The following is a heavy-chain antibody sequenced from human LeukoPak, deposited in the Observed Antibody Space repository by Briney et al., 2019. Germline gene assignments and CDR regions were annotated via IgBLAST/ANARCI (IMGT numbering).Heavy chain of an antibody. V-gene: IGHV3-23*01. D-gene: IGHD6-19*01. CDR3: AKDGALRYSSGWYGSFDY. J-gene: IGHJ4*02. CDR1: GFTFSSYA. Sequence: GGSLRLSCAASGFTFSSYAMSWVRQAPGKGLEWASPISGSGGSTYYADSVKGRFTISRDNSKNTLYLQMNSLRAEDTAVYYCAKDGALRYSSGWYGSFDYWGQGTLVTVSS. CDR2: ISGSGGST.